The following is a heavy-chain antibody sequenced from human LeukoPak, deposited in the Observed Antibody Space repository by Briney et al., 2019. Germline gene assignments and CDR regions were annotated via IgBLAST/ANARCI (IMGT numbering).Heavy chain of an antibody. CDR2: INPNSGGT. CDR1: GYTFTGYY. D-gene: IGHD6-19*01. V-gene: IGHV1-2*02. J-gene: IGHJ5*02. CDR3: AREGSGSYSSGWLRDNWFDP. Sequence: ASVKVSCKASGYTFTGYYMHWVRQAPGQGLEWMGWINPNSGGTNYAQKFQGRVTMTRDTSISTAYMELSRLRSDDTAVYYCAREGSGSYSSGWLRDNWFDPWGQGTLVTVSS.